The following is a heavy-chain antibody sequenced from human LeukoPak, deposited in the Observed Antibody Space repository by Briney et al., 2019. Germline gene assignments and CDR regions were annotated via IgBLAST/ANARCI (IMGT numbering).Heavy chain of an antibody. CDR2: IYYSGST. J-gene: IGHJ3*02. CDR3: ARPIVVVPLRAFDI. V-gene: IGHV4-59*12. Sequence: SETLSLTCTVSGGSISDSYWSWIRQPPGKGLEWIGYIYYSGSTNYNPSLKSRVTISVDTSKNQFSLKLSSVTAADTAVYYCARPIVVVPLRAFDIWGQGTMVTVSS. CDR1: GGSISDSY. D-gene: IGHD2-21*01.